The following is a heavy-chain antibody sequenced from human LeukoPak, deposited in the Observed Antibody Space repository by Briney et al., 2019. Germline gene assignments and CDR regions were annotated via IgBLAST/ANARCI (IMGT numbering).Heavy chain of an antibody. D-gene: IGHD5-24*01. J-gene: IGHJ4*02. CDR2: ISAYNGNT. V-gene: IGHV1-18*01. CDR3: ARAGGDGYNDY. Sequence: ASVKVSCKASGYTFTSYDVNWVRQATGQGLEWMGWISAYNGNTNYAQKLQGRVTMATDTSTSTAYMELRSLRSDDTAVYYCARAGGDGYNDYWGQGTLVTVSS. CDR1: GYTFTSYD.